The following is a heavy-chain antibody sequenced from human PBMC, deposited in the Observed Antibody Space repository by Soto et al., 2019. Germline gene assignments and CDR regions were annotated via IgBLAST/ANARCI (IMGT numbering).Heavy chain of an antibody. V-gene: IGHV4-59*01. CDR1: GDSISSSY. Sequence: SETLSLTCTVSGDSISSSYWNWIRQAPGKGLEWIGYIDDTGSTNYNPSLKSRVTLSVDPSNNQYSLKLSSVTAADTAVYYCARGVLEWLLRDSYYYYMDVWGQGTMVTVSS. D-gene: IGHD3-3*01. CDR3: ARGVLEWLLRDSYYYYMDV. CDR2: IDDTGST. J-gene: IGHJ6*03.